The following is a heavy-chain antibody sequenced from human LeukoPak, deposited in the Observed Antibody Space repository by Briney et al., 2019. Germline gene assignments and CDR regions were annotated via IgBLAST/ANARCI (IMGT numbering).Heavy chain of an antibody. D-gene: IGHD6-13*01. J-gene: IGHJ3*01. Sequence: SQTPSLTCAISGDSVSNNSAAWNWIRQSPSRGLEWLGRTYHRSKWYDDYAVSMTSRITINADTSKNQFSLHLNSVTPEDTAVYYCARDGYSSTWYVFDVWGQGTVVTVSS. CDR1: GDSVSNNSAA. CDR3: ARDGYSSTWYVFDV. V-gene: IGHV6-1*01. CDR2: TYHRSKWYD.